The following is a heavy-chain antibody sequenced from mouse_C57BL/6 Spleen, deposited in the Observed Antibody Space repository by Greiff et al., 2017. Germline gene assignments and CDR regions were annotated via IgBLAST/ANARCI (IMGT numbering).Heavy chain of an antibody. V-gene: IGHV5-17*01. CDR3: ARGDGNCPRYFDV. J-gene: IGHJ1*03. CDR2: ISSGSSTI. CDR1: GFTFSDYG. Sequence: EVKLVESGGGLVKPGGSLTLSCAASGFTFSDYGMHWVRQAPEKGLEWVAYISSGSSTIYYADTVKGRFTISRDNAKNTLFLQMTSLRSEDTAMYYCARGDGNCPRYFDVWGTGTTVTVSS. D-gene: IGHD2-1*01.